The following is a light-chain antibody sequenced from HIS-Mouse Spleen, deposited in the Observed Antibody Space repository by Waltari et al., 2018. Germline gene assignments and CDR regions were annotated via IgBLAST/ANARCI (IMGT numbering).Light chain of an antibody. CDR1: NIGSKS. CDR3: QVWDSSSDPSYV. J-gene: IGLJ1*01. Sequence: SYVLTQPPSVSVAPGQTARITCGGNNIGSKSVHWYQQKPGQAPVLVVYDDSDRPSGLPERFSGSNSGNTATLTISSVEAGDEADYYCQVWDSSSDPSYVFGTGTKVTVL. CDR2: DDS. V-gene: IGLV3-21*02.